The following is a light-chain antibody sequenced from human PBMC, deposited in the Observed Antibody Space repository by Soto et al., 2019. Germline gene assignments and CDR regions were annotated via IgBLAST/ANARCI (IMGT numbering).Light chain of an antibody. V-gene: IGKV3-20*01. J-gene: IGKJ2*01. CDR2: AAA. Sequence: EVVLTQSPGTLSLSPGERATLSCRASQGVNSNSLAWYQQKPGQAPRLLMYAAANRATGIPDRFSGSGSGTDFTLTISRLEPEDFAVYYYQLYAGSPMYTFGQGTRLEIK. CDR1: QGVNSNS. CDR3: QLYAGSPMYT.